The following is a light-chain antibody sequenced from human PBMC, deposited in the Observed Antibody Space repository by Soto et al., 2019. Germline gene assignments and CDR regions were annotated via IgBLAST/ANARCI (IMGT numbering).Light chain of an antibody. J-gene: IGKJ1*01. CDR1: QSVSSNY. Sequence: EIVLTQSPGTLSLSPGERATLSCRASQSVSSNYLAWYQQKRGQAPRLLIYCASSRGTGIPTRFSGSGSGTEFTLTISKLEHEDFSVYYCQQYDTSPRTFGQGTKVEI. CDR2: CAS. CDR3: QQYDTSPRT. V-gene: IGKV3-20*01.